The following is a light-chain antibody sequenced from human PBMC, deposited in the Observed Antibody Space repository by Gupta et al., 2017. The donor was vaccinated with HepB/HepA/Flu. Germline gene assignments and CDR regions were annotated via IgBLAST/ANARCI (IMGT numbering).Light chain of an antibody. CDR2: AAS. CDR1: QGINSW. CDR3: QHANSFPWGVT. V-gene: IGKV1-12*02. J-gene: IGKJ5*01. Sequence: DTQLTQSPSSVSASVGDRVTITCRASQGINSWLAWYQQKPGKAPKLLIYAASTLQSGVPSTFSVSGSGTDFTLTISSLQPEDIATESCQHANSFPWGVTFGQGTRLEIK.